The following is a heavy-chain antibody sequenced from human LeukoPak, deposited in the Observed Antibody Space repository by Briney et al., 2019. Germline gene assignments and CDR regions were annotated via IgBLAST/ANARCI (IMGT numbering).Heavy chain of an antibody. Sequence: ASVTVSCTASDFSFTSYGMSWVRQAPGQGLEWMGWISAYNGSTKYAQKLQGRVTMTTDTSTGTAYMELRSLRPDDTAVYYCARDGFGEFSGYYYYGMDVWGQGTTVTVSS. CDR1: DFSFTSYG. D-gene: IGHD3-10*01. CDR2: ISAYNGST. J-gene: IGHJ6*02. CDR3: ARDGFGEFSGYYYYGMDV. V-gene: IGHV1-18*01.